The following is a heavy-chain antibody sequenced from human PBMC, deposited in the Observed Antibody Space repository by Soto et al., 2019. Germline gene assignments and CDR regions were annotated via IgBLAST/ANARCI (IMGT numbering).Heavy chain of an antibody. V-gene: IGHV3-21*02. CDR2: ISSRSSFV. J-gene: IGHJ4*02. Sequence: EVQLVESGGGLVKPGGSLRLSCAASGFNFSTYSMTWVRQAPGQGLEWVASISSRSSFVYSADSVRGRFTTYRDNAKNSLYLQMNNLRAEDTAIYYCARGGDGGAHYAVYWGQGTLVTVSS. D-gene: IGHD2-15*01. CDR3: ARGGDGGAHYAVY. CDR1: GFNFSTYS.